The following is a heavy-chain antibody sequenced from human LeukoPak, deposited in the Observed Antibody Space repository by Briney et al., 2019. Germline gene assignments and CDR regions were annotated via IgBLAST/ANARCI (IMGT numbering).Heavy chain of an antibody. CDR2: INPSGGST. CDR3: ARGNIVATIEAYYFDY. V-gene: IGHV1-46*01. D-gene: IGHD5-12*01. J-gene: IGHJ4*02. Sequence: ASVKVSCKASGYTFTSYYMHWVRQAPGQWLEWMGIINPSGGSTSYVQKFQGRVTMTRDTSTSTVYMELSSLRSEDTAVYYCARGNIVATIEAYYFDYWGQGTLVTVSS. CDR1: GYTFTSYY.